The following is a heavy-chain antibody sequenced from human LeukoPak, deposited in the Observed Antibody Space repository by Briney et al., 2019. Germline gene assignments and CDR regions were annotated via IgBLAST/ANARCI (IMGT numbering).Heavy chain of an antibody. V-gene: IGHV1-69*06. CDR2: IIPIFGTA. CDR3: ASSVDQHDFWSGSCDY. Sequence: PVASVKVSCKASGYTFTSYGISWVRQAPGQGLEWMGGIIPIFGTANCAQKFQGRVTITADKSTSTAYMELSSLRSEDTAVYYCASSVDQHDFWSGSCDYWGQGTLVTVSS. CDR1: GYTFTSYG. J-gene: IGHJ4*02. D-gene: IGHD3-3*01.